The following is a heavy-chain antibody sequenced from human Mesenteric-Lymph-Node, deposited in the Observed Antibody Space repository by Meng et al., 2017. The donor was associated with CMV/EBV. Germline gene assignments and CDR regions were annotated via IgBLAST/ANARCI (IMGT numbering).Heavy chain of an antibody. D-gene: IGHD6-19*01. V-gene: IGHV3-30*03. Sequence: LSLTCAVSGFTFSNYWMSWVRQAPGKGLEWVALISYSAASKYFAPSVKGRFTISRDNSRNTLYLEMNNLRPEDTAVYYCARDFRKYFSIGWHSFEYWGQGSPVTVSS. CDR3: ARDFRKYFSIGWHSFEY. CDR2: ISYSAASK. J-gene: IGHJ4*02. CDR1: GFTFSNYW.